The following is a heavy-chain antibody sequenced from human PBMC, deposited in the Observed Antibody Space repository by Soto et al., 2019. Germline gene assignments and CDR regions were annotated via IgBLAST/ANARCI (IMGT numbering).Heavy chain of an antibody. J-gene: IGHJ3*02. Sequence: EVQLLESGGGLVQPGGSLRLSCAASGFTFSSYAMSWVRQAPGKGLEWVSAISGSGGSTYYADSVKGRFTISRDNSKNTLYLQINSLTAEHTPVYYCAKSLIVVVLAATSAIDAFDIWGQGTMVTVSS. CDR3: AKSLIVVVLAATSAIDAFDI. CDR2: ISGSGGST. V-gene: IGHV3-23*01. D-gene: IGHD2-15*01. CDR1: GFTFSSYA.